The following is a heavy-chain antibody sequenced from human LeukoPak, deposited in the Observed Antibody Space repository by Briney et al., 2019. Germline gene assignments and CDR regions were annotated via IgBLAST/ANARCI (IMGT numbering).Heavy chain of an antibody. J-gene: IGHJ4*02. Sequence: ASVKVSCKASGYTFTSYGISWVRQAPGQGLEWMGWISAYNGNTNYAQKLQGRVTMTRDTSTGTVYMGLSSLRSEGTAVYYCAREERLIAATGRGAFDYWGQGTLVTVSS. CDR3: AREERLIAATGRGAFDY. V-gene: IGHV1-18*01. CDR2: ISAYNGNT. D-gene: IGHD6-13*01. CDR1: GYTFTSYG.